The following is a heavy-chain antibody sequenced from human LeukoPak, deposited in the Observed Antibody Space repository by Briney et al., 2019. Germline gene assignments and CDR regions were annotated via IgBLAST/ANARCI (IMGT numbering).Heavy chain of an antibody. V-gene: IGHV4-30-2*01. D-gene: IGHD6-19*01. J-gene: IGHJ3*02. Sequence: SETLSLTCAVSGGSISSGGYSWSWIRQPPGKGLEWIRYIYHSGSTYYNPSLKSRVTISVDRSKNQFSLKLSSVTAADTAVYYCAREEYSSGWYGAFDIWGQGTMVTVSS. CDR3: AREEYSSGWYGAFDI. CDR2: IYHSGST. CDR1: GGSISSGGYS.